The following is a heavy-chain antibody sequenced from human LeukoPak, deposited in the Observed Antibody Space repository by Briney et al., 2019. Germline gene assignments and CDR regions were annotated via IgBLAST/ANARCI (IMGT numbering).Heavy chain of an antibody. Sequence: GGSLRLSYAASGFTFSSYSMNWVRQAPGKGLEWVSSISSSSSYIYYADSVKGRFTISRDNAKNSLYLQMNSLRAEDTAVYYCARDRRLSPRPLPSGWSDYWGQGTLVTVSS. J-gene: IGHJ4*02. CDR3: ARDRRLSPRPLPSGWSDY. CDR1: GFTFSSYS. CDR2: ISSSSSYI. D-gene: IGHD6-19*01. V-gene: IGHV3-21*01.